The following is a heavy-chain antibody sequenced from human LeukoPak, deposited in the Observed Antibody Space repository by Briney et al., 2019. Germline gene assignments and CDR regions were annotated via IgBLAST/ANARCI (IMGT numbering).Heavy chain of an antibody. CDR3: TTDLPMGATTGYFDY. CDR1: GFTFRTSS. D-gene: IGHD1-26*01. CDR2: IKSKTDGGTT. V-gene: IGHV3-15*01. Sequence: GGSLRLSCAASGFTFRTSSMNWVRQAPGKGLEWVGRIKSKTDGGTTDYAAPVKGRFTISRDDSKNTLYLQMNSLKTEDTAVYYCTTDLPMGATTGYFDYWGQGTLVTVSS. J-gene: IGHJ4*02.